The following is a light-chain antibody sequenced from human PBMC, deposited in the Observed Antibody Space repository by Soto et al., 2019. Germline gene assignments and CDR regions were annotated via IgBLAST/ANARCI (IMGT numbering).Light chain of an antibody. Sequence: QSVLTQPASVSGSPGQSITISCTGTSSDVGGYNYVSWYQQHPGKAPKLMIYEVSNRPSGVSNRFSGSKYGNTASLTISWLKAADEADYYCSSYTSRSTLLVFGGGTKLTVL. V-gene: IGLV2-14*01. CDR2: EVS. CDR3: SSYTSRSTLLV. J-gene: IGLJ2*01. CDR1: SSDVGGYNY.